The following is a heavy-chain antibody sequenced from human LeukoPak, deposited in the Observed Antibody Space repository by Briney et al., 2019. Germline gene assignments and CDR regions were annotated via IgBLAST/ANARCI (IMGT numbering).Heavy chain of an antibody. CDR2: IYHNRST. V-gene: IGHV4-4*02. J-gene: IGHJ4*02. CDR3: ARPPAIYGSGSYGI. D-gene: IGHD3-10*01. Sequence: PSGTLSLTCAVSGGSISSSNWWSWVRQPPGKGLEWIGEIYHNRSTTYNPSLKGRVTISVDKSKNQFSLKLSSVPAADTAVYYCARPPAIYGSGSYGIWGQGTLVTVSS. CDR1: GGSISSSNW.